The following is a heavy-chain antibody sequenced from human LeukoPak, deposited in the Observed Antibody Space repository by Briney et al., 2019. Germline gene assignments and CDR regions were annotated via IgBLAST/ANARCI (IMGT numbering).Heavy chain of an antibody. J-gene: IGHJ4*02. CDR1: GFTFSSYG. V-gene: IGHV3-30*03. CDR3: AREAGYCSSTSCLTFDY. Sequence: GGSLRLSCAASGFTFSSYGMHWVRQAPGKGLEWVAVISYDGSNKYYADSVKGRFTISRGNAKNSLYLQMNSLRAEDTAVYYCAREAGYCSSTSCLTFDYWGQGTLVTVSS. D-gene: IGHD2-2*01. CDR2: ISYDGSNK.